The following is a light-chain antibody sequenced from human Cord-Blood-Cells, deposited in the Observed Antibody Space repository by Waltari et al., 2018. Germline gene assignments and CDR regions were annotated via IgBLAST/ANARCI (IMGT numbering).Light chain of an antibody. CDR3: SSYTSSSTLV. CDR2: VVS. CDR1: SMNVGGYNY. V-gene: IGLV2-14*03. Sequence: QFALTHLAPVSGPLGKSFTISSIGTSMNVGGYNYFPWSHQNPGKAPKLMIYVVSNRPSGVTNRFSGSKSGNTASLTISGLQAEDEADYYCSSYTSSSTLVFGTGTKVTVL. J-gene: IGLJ1*01.